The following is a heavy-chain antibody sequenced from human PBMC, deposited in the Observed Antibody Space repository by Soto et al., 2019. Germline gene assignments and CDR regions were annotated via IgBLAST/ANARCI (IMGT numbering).Heavy chain of an antibody. V-gene: IGHV3-30*03. J-gene: IGHJ5*02. CDR1: GFSFSTYG. D-gene: IGHD6-13*01. CDR2: ISNDGSNK. Sequence: GGSLRLSCAASGFSFSTYGMHWVRQAPGKGLEWVAFISNDGSNKYYADSVKGRFTISRDNFKNTLYLQMNSLRAEDTAVYYCARDLSSSWYNVAWGQGTLVTVSS. CDR3: ARDLSSSWYNVA.